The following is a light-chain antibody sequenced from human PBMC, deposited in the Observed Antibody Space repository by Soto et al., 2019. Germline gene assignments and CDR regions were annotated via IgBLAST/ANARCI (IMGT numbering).Light chain of an antibody. CDR3: SSYTGSSTYV. J-gene: IGLJ1*01. Sequence: QSVLTQPASVSGSPGQSITISCTGTSSDVGGYNYVSWYQQYPGKVPKLMIYDVSYRPSGVSNRFSGSKSGNTASLTISGLQAEDEADYYCSSYTGSSTYVLGTGTKVTVL. V-gene: IGLV2-14*01. CDR2: DVS. CDR1: SSDVGGYNY.